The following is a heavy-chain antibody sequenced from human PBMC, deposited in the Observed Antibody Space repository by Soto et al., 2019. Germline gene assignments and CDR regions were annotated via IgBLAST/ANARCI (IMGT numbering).Heavy chain of an antibody. CDR3: AKDTGPN. J-gene: IGHJ4*02. CDR1: GFTFSSYS. Sequence: GGSLRLSCAASGFTFSSYSMNWVRQAPGKGLEWVSSISSSSSCIYYADSVKGRFTISRDNSKNTLYLQMNSLRAEDTAFYYCAKDTGPNWGQGTLVTVSS. CDR2: ISSSSSCI. V-gene: IGHV3-21*04.